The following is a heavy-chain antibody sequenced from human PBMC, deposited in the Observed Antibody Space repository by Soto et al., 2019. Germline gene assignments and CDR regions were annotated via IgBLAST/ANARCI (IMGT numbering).Heavy chain of an antibody. D-gene: IGHD4-4*01. CDR2: ILPILGSL. CDR1: GGTFNTYT. J-gene: IGHJ4*02. CDR3: TRIPRYSFPTSDPLDN. Sequence: QVRLVQSGAEVKKPGSSVTVSCKASGGTFNTYTFSWVRQAPGQGLEWMGSILPILGSLNYAQRFQGRLSITADDSTTTAYMELSSLTSQDTAMYYCTRIPRYSFPTSDPLDNWGQGTLVTVSS. V-gene: IGHV1-69*11.